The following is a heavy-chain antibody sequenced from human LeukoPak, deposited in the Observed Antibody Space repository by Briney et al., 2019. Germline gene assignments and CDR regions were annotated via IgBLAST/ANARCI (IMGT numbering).Heavy chain of an antibody. CDR1: GGTFSSYA. J-gene: IGHJ3*02. CDR3: AMAPQYSSSSDAFDI. V-gene: IGHV1-69*05. Sequence: PGASVKVSCKASGGTFSSYAISWVRQAPGQGLEWMGGIIPIFGTANYAQKFQGRVTITTDESTSTAYMELSSLRSEDTAVYYCAMAPQYSSSSDAFDIWGQGTMVTVSS. CDR2: IIPIFGTA. D-gene: IGHD6-6*01.